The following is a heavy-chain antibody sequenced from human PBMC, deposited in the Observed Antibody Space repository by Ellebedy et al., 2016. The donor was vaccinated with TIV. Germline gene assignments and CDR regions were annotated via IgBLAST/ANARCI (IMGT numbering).Heavy chain of an antibody. CDR2: IYYSGST. V-gene: IGHV4-59*12. Sequence: SETLSLTCTVSGGSISSYYWSWIRQPPGKGLEWIGYIYYSGSTNYNPSLKSRVTISVDTSKNQFSLRVNSVTAADTAVYYCARVGSSGWYSGDFDYWGQGTLVTVSS. CDR1: GGSISSYY. J-gene: IGHJ4*02. CDR3: ARVGSSGWYSGDFDY. D-gene: IGHD6-19*01.